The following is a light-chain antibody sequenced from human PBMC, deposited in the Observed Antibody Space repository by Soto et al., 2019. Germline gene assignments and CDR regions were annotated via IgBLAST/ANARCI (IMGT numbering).Light chain of an antibody. Sequence: DIRLTQSPSLLSASVGDRVTLTCRASQDVSDFLAWYQHAPGKAPNLLIYGGYTLQSGVPSRFSGSGSGTEFSLTITGLQPEDFATYYCQYLNGVPTITFGQGTRLEIK. CDR1: QDVSDF. CDR2: GGY. V-gene: IGKV1-9*01. J-gene: IGKJ5*01. CDR3: QYLNGVPTIT.